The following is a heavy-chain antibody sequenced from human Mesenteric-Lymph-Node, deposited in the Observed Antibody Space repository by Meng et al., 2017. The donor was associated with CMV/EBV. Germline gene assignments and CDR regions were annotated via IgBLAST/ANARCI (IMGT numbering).Heavy chain of an antibody. CDR1: GFTFSSYD. CDR2: IGTAGDT. CDR3: AKSGGRGVITPLLAFDY. V-gene: IGHV3-13*01. D-gene: IGHD3-10*01. Sequence: GESLKISCAASGFTFSSYDMHWVRQATGKGLEWVSVIGTAGDTYYPGSVKGRFTISRENAKNSLYLQMNSLRAGETAVYYCAKSGGRGVITPLLAFDYWGQGTLVTVSS. J-gene: IGHJ4*02.